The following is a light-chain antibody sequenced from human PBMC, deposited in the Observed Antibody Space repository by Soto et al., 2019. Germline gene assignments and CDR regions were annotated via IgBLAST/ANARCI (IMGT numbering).Light chain of an antibody. J-gene: IGLJ2*01. Sequence: QSALTQPPSVSGAPGQRVTISCTGSSSNIGAGYDVHWYHQVPGAAPKLLIYGNTNRPSGVPDRFSGSKSGTSASLAITGLQAEDEADYYCQSYDSSLSGSRVFGGGTKLTVL. CDR3: QSYDSSLSGSRV. CDR2: GNT. V-gene: IGLV1-40*01. CDR1: SSNIGAGYD.